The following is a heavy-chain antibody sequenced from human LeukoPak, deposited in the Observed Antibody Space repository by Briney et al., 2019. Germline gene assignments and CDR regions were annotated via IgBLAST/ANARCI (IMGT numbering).Heavy chain of an antibody. CDR2: INAKSGGT. CDR1: GYTFTDYY. V-gene: IGHV1-2*04. CDR3: ARDSDIGWFDP. J-gene: IGHJ5*02. Sequence: ASVKVSCKASGYTFTDYYMHWVRQAPGQGLEWMGWINAKSGGTNYAQKFQGWVTMTRDTSISTAYMELSRLRSDDTAVYYCARDSDIGWFDPWGQGTLVTVSS.